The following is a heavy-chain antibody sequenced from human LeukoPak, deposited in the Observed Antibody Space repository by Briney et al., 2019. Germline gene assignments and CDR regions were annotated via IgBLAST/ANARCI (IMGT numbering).Heavy chain of an antibody. CDR2: INPNSGGT. Sequence: GASVKVSCKXSGYTFTGYYMHWVRQAPGQGLEWMGRINPNSGGTNYSQKFQGRVTMTRDTSISTAYMELSRLRSDDTAVYYCARDRTMIISYWGQGTLVTVSS. D-gene: IGHD3-22*01. V-gene: IGHV1-2*06. CDR3: ARDRTMIISY. CDR1: GYTFTGYY. J-gene: IGHJ4*02.